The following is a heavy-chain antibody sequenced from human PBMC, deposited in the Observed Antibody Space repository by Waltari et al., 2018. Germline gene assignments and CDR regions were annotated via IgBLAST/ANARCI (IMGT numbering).Heavy chain of an antibody. CDR2: ISSSSTI. CDR1: GFTFGSYS. D-gene: IGHD2-8*01. Sequence: EVQLVESGGGLVQPGGSLRLSCAASGFTFGSYSMNWVRQAPGKGLEWVSYISSSSTIYYADSVKGRFTISRDNAKNSLYLKMNSLRAEDTAVYYCASRLKDWGQGTLVTVSS. J-gene: IGHJ4*02. V-gene: IGHV3-48*01. CDR3: ASRLKD.